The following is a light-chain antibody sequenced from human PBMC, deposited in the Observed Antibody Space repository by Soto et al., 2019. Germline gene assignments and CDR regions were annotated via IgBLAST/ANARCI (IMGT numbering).Light chain of an antibody. CDR3: QSYDSRLSGYV. Sequence: QLVLTQPPSVSGAPGQRVTISCNGSSSNIGAGYDVHWYQQPPGTAPKLLIYDNSYRPSGVPDRFSGSKSGTSASLAITGLQAEDEADYYCQSYDSRLSGYVFGTGTKLTVL. CDR1: SSNIGAGYD. J-gene: IGLJ1*01. V-gene: IGLV1-40*01. CDR2: DNS.